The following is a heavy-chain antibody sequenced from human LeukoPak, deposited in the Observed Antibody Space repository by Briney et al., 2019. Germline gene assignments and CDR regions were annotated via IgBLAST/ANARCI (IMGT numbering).Heavy chain of an antibody. CDR3: ASEQSGNYYRPFDS. Sequence: GGTLRLSCAASGFTFSSYSMNWVRQAPGKALEWVSSISSSSLYIYYADSVRGRFTISRDNAKSSLYLQMNSLRAEDTAVYYCASEQSGNYYRPFDSWGQGTLVTVSS. CDR2: ISSSSLYI. V-gene: IGHV3-21*01. CDR1: GFTFSSYS. D-gene: IGHD1-26*01. J-gene: IGHJ4*02.